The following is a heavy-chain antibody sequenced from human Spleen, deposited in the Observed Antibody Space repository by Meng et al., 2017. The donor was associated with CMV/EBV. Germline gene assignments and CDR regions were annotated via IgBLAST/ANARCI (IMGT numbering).Heavy chain of an antibody. D-gene: IGHD1-26*01. CDR2: IHYSGTT. J-gene: IGHJ5*02. CDR3: ARGRGVLNNWFDP. V-gene: IGHV4-59*01. Sequence: SETLSLTCTVSGDSMSNYFWTWIRQAPGKGLEWIGYIHYSGTTSYNPSLKSRLTRSVDTSKNQFSLKLSSVTAADTAVYYCARGRGVLNNWFDPWGQGTLVTVSS. CDR1: GDSMSNYF.